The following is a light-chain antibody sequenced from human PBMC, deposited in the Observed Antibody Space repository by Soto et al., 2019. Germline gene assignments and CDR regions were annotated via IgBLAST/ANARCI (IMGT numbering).Light chain of an antibody. J-gene: IGLJ1*01. CDR2: EVS. Sequence: QSVLTQPASVSGSPGQSITISCTGTSSDVGTYDLVSWYQQHPGKAPKLMIYEVSKRPSGVSNRFSGSKSGNTASLTISGLQAEDEADYHCCSYAVSSTYVFGPGTKVTVL. CDR1: SSDVGTYDL. V-gene: IGLV2-23*02. CDR3: CSYAVSSTYV.